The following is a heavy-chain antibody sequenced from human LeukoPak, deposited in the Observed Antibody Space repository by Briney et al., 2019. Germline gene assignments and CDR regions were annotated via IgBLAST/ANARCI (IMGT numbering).Heavy chain of an antibody. CDR1: GGSISTYY. CDR2: IYYSGSA. V-gene: IGHV4-59*01. D-gene: IGHD3-10*01. Sequence: SETLSLTCTVSGGSISTYYWSWIRQPPGKGLEWIAYIYYSGSANYDPSLKSRVTMSIDTSKNQFSLKLSSVTAADTAVYYCAGSFGSGNYFDYWGQGTLVTVSS. CDR3: AGSFGSGNYFDY. J-gene: IGHJ4*02.